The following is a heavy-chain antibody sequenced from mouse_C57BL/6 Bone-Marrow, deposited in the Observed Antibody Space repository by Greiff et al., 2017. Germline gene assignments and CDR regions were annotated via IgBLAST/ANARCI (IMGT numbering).Heavy chain of an antibody. Sequence: QVQLQQPGAELVMPGASVKLSCKASGYTFTSYWMHWVKQRPGQGLEWIGEIDPSDSYTNYNQKFKGKSTWTVDKSSSPAYMPLSSLTSEDAAVYYCAREDLLWLFAYWGQGTLVTVSA. D-gene: IGHD2-9*01. CDR2: IDPSDSYT. V-gene: IGHV1-69*01. J-gene: IGHJ3*01. CDR3: AREDLLWLFAY. CDR1: GYTFTSYW.